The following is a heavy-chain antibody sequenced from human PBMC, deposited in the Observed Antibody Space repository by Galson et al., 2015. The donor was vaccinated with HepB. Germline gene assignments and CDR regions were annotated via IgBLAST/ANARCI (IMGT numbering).Heavy chain of an antibody. CDR3: ARGVGYCTGGVCFAFFDY. Sequence: SVKVSCKASGYTFTGYHMHWVRQAPGQGLEWMGRINPNSGGTNYAQKFQGRVTMTRDTSISTAYMELSRLRSDDTAVYYCARGVGYCTGGVCFAFFDYWGQGTLVTVSS. D-gene: IGHD2-8*02. V-gene: IGHV1-2*06. CDR2: INPNSGGT. J-gene: IGHJ4*02. CDR1: GYTFTGYH.